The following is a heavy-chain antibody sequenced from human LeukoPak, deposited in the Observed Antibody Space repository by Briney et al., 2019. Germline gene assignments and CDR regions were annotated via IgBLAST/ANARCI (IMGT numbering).Heavy chain of an antibody. CDR2: IYYTGST. J-gene: IGHJ6*03. CDR1: GGSISSSSYY. D-gene: IGHD4-23*01. CDR3: ARLHYGGNYGYYYYYMDV. Sequence: PSETLSLTCTVSGGSISSSSYYWGWIRQPPGKGLEWIGSIYYTGSTYYNPSLKSRVTISVDTSKNQFSLKLSSVTAADTAVCYCARLHYGGNYGYYYYYMDVWGKGTTVTISS. V-gene: IGHV4-39*01.